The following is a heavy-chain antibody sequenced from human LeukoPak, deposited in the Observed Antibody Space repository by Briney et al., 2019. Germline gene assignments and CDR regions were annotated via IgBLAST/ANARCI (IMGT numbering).Heavy chain of an antibody. CDR1: GGSFSGYY. D-gene: IGHD3-10*01. J-gene: IGHJ4*02. Sequence: SETLSLTCAVYGGSFSGYYWSWIRQPPGKGLEWIGEINHSGSTNYNPSLKSRVTISVDTSKNQFSLKLSSVTAADTAVYYCARRVQGYYFDCWGQGTLVTVSS. CDR3: ARRVQGYYFDC. CDR2: INHSGST. V-gene: IGHV4-34*01.